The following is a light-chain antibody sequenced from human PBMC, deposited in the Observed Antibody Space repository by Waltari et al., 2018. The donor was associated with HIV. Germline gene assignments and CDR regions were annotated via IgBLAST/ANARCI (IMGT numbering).Light chain of an antibody. V-gene: IGKV3-15*01. CDR1: QSVDTS. J-gene: IGKJ4*01. CDR2: VAS. CDR3: HQYNKWPRGT. Sequence: MTPSQAPLSVSPWGRATLSWRARQSVDTSLTWYPQKPGQAPRLLIYVASPRATAIPTRFSGSGSGTEFNLTISSLQSEDFALYYCHQYNKWPRGTFGGGTKVEV.